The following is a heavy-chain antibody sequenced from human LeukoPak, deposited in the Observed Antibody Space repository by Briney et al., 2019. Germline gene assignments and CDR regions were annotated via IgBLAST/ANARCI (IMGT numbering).Heavy chain of an antibody. Sequence: ASVKVSCKASGYTFTNYGISWVRQAPGQGLEWMGWISAFNGYTDYAQKFQFRVTMTTDTSTSTAYMELRSLRSDDTAVYYCARDKAVATEVTQHFQHWGQGTLGTVSS. CDR1: GYTFTNYG. CDR3: ARDKAVATEVTQHFQH. D-gene: IGHD4-23*01. V-gene: IGHV1-18*01. CDR2: ISAFNGYT. J-gene: IGHJ1*01.